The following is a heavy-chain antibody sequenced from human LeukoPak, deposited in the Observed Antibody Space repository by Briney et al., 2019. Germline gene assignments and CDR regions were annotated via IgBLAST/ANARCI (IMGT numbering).Heavy chain of an antibody. D-gene: IGHD4-11*01. CDR2: IYTSGST. CDR3: ARDKTIVSSISIRNYYHYMDV. J-gene: IGHJ6*03. CDR1: GGSISSYY. Sequence: SETLSLTCTVSGGSISSYYWSWIRLPAGKGLEWIGRIYTSGSTNYNPSPESRVTMSVDTSKNQFSLKLSSVTAAATAVYYCARDKTIVSSISIRNYYHYMDVWGKGTTVTVSS. V-gene: IGHV4-4*07.